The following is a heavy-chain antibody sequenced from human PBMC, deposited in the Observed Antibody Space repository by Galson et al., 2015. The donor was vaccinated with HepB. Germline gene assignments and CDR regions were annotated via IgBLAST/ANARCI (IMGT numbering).Heavy chain of an antibody. V-gene: IGHV4-39*01. CDR2: IYYSGST. D-gene: IGHD4-23*01. CDR1: GGSISSSSYY. CDR3: ASSSNSDSSFDY. Sequence: SETLSLTCTVSGGSISSSSYYWGWIRQPPGKGLEWIGSIYYSGSTYYNPSLKSRVTISVDTSKNQFSLKLSSVTAADTAVYYCASSSNSDSSFDYWGQGTLVTVSS. J-gene: IGHJ4*02.